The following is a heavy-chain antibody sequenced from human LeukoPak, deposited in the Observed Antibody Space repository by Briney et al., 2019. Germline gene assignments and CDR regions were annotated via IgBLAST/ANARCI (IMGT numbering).Heavy chain of an antibody. V-gene: IGHV3-21*01. CDR1: GFTFSSYA. CDR3: ARESMSRIVVVVAATYGDAFDI. CDR2: ISSSSYI. D-gene: IGHD2-15*01. J-gene: IGHJ3*02. Sequence: GGSLRLSCAASGFTFSSYAMTWVRQAPGKGLEWVSSISSSSYIYYADSVKGRFTISRDNAKNSLYLQMNSLRAEDTAVYYCARESMSRIVVVVAATYGDAFDIWGQGTMVTVSS.